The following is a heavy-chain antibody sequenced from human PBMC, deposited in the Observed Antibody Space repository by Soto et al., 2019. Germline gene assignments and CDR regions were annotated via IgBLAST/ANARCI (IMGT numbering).Heavy chain of an antibody. CDR1: GFTFSDYS. CDR2: VTSSGATK. Sequence: PGGSLRLSCAASGFTFSDYSMSWIRQAPGKGLEWVSYVTSSGATKYYADSVGGRFTISRDNAKKSVYLQMNSLRVEDTAVYYCARDLMEELIQLWPGGYWGQGTMVTVPQ. CDR3: ARDLMEELIQLWPGGY. J-gene: IGHJ4*02. D-gene: IGHD5-18*01. V-gene: IGHV3-11*01.